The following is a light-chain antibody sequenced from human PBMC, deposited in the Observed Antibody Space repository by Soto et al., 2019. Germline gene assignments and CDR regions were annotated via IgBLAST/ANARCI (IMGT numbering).Light chain of an antibody. V-gene: IGKV3-11*01. J-gene: IGKJ3*01. Sequence: EIVLTQSPATLSLSPGERATLSCRASQSVSSYLAWYQQKPGQAPRLLLYDASNRATGIPARFSGSGSGTDFTLTISSLEPEDFAVYYCRTPSHWPTVTFGPGTKVDIK. CDR1: QSVSSY. CDR2: DAS. CDR3: RTPSHWPTVT.